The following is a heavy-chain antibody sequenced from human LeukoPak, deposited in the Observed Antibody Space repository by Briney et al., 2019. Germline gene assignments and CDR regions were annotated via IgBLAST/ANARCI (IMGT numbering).Heavy chain of an antibody. J-gene: IGHJ4*02. CDR2: IYHSGST. D-gene: IGHD3-10*01. CDR3: ARGGYYGSGELDY. CDR1: GGSISSGGYS. Sequence: SQTLPFTCAVSGGSISSGGYSWSWIRQPPGKGLEWIGYIYHSGSTYYNPSLKSRVTISVDRSKNQFSLKLSSVTAADTAVYYCARGGYYGSGELDYWGQGTLVTVSS. V-gene: IGHV4-30-2*01.